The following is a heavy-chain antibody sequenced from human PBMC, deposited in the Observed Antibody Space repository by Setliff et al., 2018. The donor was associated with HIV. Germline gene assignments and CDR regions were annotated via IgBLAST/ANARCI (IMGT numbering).Heavy chain of an antibody. V-gene: IGHV3-48*04. CDR3: TRGGTGTVSHKLGFEP. CDR2: TSSSGATI. J-gene: IGHJ5*02. Sequence: GGSLRLSCAASGFTFSSYSMNWVRQAPGKGLDWVSYTSSSGATIYYADSVKGRFTIYRDNTKNTLSIQMDSLTTEDTAMYYCTRGGTGTVSHKLGFEPWGQGTLVTVSS. D-gene: IGHD4-4*01. CDR1: GFTFSSYS.